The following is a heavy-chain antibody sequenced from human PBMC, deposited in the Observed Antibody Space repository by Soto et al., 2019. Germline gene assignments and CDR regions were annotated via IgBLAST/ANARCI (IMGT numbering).Heavy chain of an antibody. CDR2: INPSGGST. Sequence: ASEKVSCKASGYTFTSSYMHWVRQAPGQGLEWMGIINPSGGSTSYAQKFQGRVTMTRDTSTSTVYMELSSLRSEDTAVYYCASAGISVTNVDRHFYNDGIDVGDQRTTDTVSS. D-gene: IGHD4-17*01. CDR1: GYTFTSSY. V-gene: IGHV1-46*01. J-gene: IGHJ6*02. CDR3: ASAGISVTNVDRHFYNDGIDV.